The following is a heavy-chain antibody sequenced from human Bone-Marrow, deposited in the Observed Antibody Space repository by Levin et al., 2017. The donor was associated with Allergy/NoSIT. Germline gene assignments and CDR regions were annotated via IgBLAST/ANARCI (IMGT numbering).Heavy chain of an antibody. J-gene: IGHJ4*02. D-gene: IGHD5-12*01. V-gene: IGHV6-1*01. CDR2: TYQRSQWYK. CDR1: GDSVSSNSAA. CDR3: AREGSDYFFDY. Sequence: SQTLSLTCAISGDSVSSNSAAWTWIRQSPSRGLEWLGRTYQRSQWYKDYGVSVKGRITINVDTSNNHFSLHLNSVTPEDTAVYYCAREGSDYFFDYWGQGTLVTVSS.